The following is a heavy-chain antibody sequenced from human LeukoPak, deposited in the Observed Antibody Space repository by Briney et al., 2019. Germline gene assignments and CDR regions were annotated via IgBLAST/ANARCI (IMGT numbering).Heavy chain of an antibody. J-gene: IGHJ4*02. V-gene: IGHV1-24*01. CDR3: ATVAVAGTPPYFDY. CDR1: RYTLTELS. Sequence: ASVKVSCKVSRYTLTELSMHWVRQAPGKGLEWMGGFDPEDGETIYAQKFQGRVTMTEDTSTDTAYMELSSLRSEDTAVYYCATVAVAGTPPYFDYWGQGTLVTVSS. D-gene: IGHD6-19*01. CDR2: FDPEDGET.